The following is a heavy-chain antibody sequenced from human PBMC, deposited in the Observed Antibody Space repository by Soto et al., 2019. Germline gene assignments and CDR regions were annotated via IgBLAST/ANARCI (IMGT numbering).Heavy chain of an antibody. CDR2: IAVGSGYT. V-gene: IGHV1-58*01. J-gene: IGHJ4*02. CDR3: AADATAWQQMVPSDY. CDR1: GFTFTSSA. Sequence: SVKVSCKASGFTFTSSAFQCVRQARGQRLEWIGWIAVGSGYTNYAQRFQDRVTLTRDMSTATTYMELSRLTSEDTAIYYCAADATAWQQMVPSDYWGQGTLVTVSS. D-gene: IGHD2-8*01.